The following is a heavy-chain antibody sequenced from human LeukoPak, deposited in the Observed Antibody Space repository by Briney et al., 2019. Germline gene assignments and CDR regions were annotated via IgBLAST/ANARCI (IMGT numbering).Heavy chain of an antibody. D-gene: IGHD3-22*01. J-gene: IGHJ4*02. CDR3: ARDWNYDSSESPRETIDY. V-gene: IGHV1-2*05. CDR2: INPNSGGT. CDR1: GYTFTSYY. Sequence: GASVKVSCKASGYTFTSYYMHWVRQAPGQGLEWMGRINPNSGGTNYAQKFQGRVTMTRDTSISTAYMELSRLRSDDTDAYYCARDWNYDSSESPRETIDYWGQGTLVTVSS.